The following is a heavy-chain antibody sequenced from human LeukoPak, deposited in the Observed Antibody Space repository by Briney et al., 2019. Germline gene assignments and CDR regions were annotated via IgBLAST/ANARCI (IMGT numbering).Heavy chain of an antibody. D-gene: IGHD3-22*01. J-gene: IGHJ4*02. CDR2: IYHSGST. V-gene: IGHV4-30-2*01. CDR3: ARGIGYYYDSSGYYFDY. Sequence: SETLSLTCAVSGGSISSGGYSWSWLRQPPGKGLDWIGYIYHSGSTYYNPSLKSRVTISVDRSKNQFSLKLSSVTAADTAVYYCARGIGYYYDSSGYYFDYWGQGTLVTVSP. CDR1: GGSISSGGYS.